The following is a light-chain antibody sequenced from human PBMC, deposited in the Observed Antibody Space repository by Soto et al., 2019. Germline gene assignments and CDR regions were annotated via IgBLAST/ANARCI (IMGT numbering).Light chain of an antibody. CDR3: GTWDSSLSAGGV. J-gene: IGLJ1*01. CDR2: DNN. V-gene: IGLV1-51*01. Sequence: QSVLTQPPSVSAAPGQKVTISCSGSSPNIGNNYVSWYQQRPGTAPKLLIYDNNKRPSVIPDRFSGSKSGTSAALGITGLQTGGEADYYCGTWDSSLSAGGVFGTGTKGTVL. CDR1: SPNIGNNY.